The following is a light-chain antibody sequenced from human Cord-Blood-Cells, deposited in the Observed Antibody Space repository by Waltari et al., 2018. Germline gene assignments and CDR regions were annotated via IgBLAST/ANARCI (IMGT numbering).Light chain of an antibody. CDR3: QQYGSSPPYT. J-gene: IGKJ2*01. CDR2: GAS. CDR1: QSVSSSY. V-gene: IGKV3-20*01. Sequence: ELVLTQSPGYLSLSPGESATLSCRASQSVSSSYLAWYQQKPGHAPRLLIYGASSRATGIPDRFSVSGSGTDFTLTISRLEPEDFAVYYCQQYGSSPPYTFGQGTKLESK.